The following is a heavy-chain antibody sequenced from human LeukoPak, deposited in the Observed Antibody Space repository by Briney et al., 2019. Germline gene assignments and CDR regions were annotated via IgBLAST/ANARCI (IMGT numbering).Heavy chain of an antibody. D-gene: IGHD6-19*01. CDR1: GYTFTRCA. CDR3: TIGLAGDWDAFDI. J-gene: IGHJ3*02. CDR2: IHADSGNT. Sequence: ASVKVSCKTSGYTFTRCAVHWVRQAPGQRLEWMGWIHADSGNTKYSQKLQGRVTIARDTSASTIYMELSSLRFEETAVYFCTIGLAGDWDAFDIWGLGTMVTVSS. V-gene: IGHV1-3*01.